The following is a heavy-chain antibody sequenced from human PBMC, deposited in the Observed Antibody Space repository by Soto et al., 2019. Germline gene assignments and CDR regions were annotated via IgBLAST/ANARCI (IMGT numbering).Heavy chain of an antibody. Sequence: ASVKVSCKASGYTFTSYGISWVQQAPGQGLEWMGWISAYNGNTNYAQKLQGRVTMTTDTSTSTAYMELRSLRSDDTAVYYCARAHIVVVPAAIIFNWFDPWGQGTLVTVSS. J-gene: IGHJ5*02. CDR2: ISAYNGNT. CDR3: ARAHIVVVPAAIIFNWFDP. CDR1: GYTFTSYG. D-gene: IGHD2-2*02. V-gene: IGHV1-18*01.